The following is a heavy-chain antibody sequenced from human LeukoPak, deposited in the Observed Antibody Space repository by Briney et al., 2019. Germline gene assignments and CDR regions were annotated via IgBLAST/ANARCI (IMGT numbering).Heavy chain of an antibody. V-gene: IGHV3-30*18. D-gene: IGHD6-13*01. Sequence: PGRSLRLSCAASGFIFSTYGMHWVRQAPGKGLEWVAVISYDGSNKYYVDSVKGRFTITRDNSKNTLSLQMISLKVEDTAVYYCAKGTYSSSWYSDYWGRGTLVTVSS. J-gene: IGHJ4*02. CDR3: AKGTYSSSWYSDY. CDR1: GFIFSTYG. CDR2: ISYDGSNK.